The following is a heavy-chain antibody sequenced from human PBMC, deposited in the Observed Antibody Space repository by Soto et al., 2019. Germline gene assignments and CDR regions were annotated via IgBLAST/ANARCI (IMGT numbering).Heavy chain of an antibody. CDR1: GGTLSSFITYP. CDR2: IVPNVGTV. J-gene: IGHJ4*02. CDR3: ARRDTSGFLRYFDT. V-gene: IGHV1-69*06. Sequence: QVQLVQSGPEVKKPGSSVKVSCKTSGGTLSSFITYPINWVRQAPGQGPEWMGGIVPNVGTVNYAQRFQGSGKMTADNATGTSCMELNTLRSADTALYYCARRDTSGFLRYFDTWGQGTLVTVS. D-gene: IGHD3-3*01.